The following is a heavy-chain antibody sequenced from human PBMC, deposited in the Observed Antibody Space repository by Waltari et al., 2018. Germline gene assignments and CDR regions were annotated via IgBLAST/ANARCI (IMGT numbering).Heavy chain of an antibody. CDR1: GDSMSTNYW. J-gene: IGHJ4*02. Sequence: QLQLQESGPGLVKPSGTLSLTCAVSGDSMSTNYWWSWVRQPPGKGLEWIGQVRHSGRSNYNPSFASRVTVAQDTYNNQFSLEVTSATAADTAIYYCARDRGRGLYLDSWGPGILVTVS. CDR3: ARDRGRGLYLDS. D-gene: IGHD2-15*01. CDR2: VRHSGRS. V-gene: IGHV4-4*02.